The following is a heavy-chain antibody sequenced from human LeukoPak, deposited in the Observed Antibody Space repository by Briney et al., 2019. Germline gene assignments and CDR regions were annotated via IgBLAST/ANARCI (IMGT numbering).Heavy chain of an antibody. CDR2: ISGNGQQT. Sequence: GGSLRLSCSASGFTFSRSAMTWVRQLPGGGLEWVSSISGNGQQTYYGDSVKGRFSVSRDNSQNALYLQMDSLRADDSALYYCAKDANYLDSSGYLIPFDYWGQGTLVTVSS. D-gene: IGHD3-22*01. J-gene: IGHJ4*02. V-gene: IGHV3-23*01. CDR1: GFTFSRSA. CDR3: AKDANYLDSSGYLIPFDY.